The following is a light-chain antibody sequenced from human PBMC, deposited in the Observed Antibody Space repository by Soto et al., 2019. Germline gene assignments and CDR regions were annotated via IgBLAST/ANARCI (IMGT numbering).Light chain of an antibody. Sequence: TVLTQSPETLSLSPGGRATLSCRASSSVSSRDLAWYQQKPGQGPRLLMYGASNRATGIPDRFGGSGSGTEFTLTISRLEPEDSAVYYCQQFGTSPLTFGGGTKVDIK. CDR2: GAS. V-gene: IGKV3-20*01. CDR1: SSVSSRD. J-gene: IGKJ4*01. CDR3: QQFGTSPLT.